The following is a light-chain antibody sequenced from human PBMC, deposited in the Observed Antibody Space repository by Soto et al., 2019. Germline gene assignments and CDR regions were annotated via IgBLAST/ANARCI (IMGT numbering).Light chain of an antibody. CDR1: QTIGPY. V-gene: IGKV1-39*01. Sequence: DIQMTQSPSSLSASVGDRVSITCRASQTIGPYLNWYQQKPGKAPRLLIYATSGLQSGVPSRFSGSQSGTDFTLTISSLHPEDFAVYYCHQRQSWPRTFGQGTKVDIK. CDR2: ATS. J-gene: IGKJ1*01. CDR3: HQRQSWPRT.